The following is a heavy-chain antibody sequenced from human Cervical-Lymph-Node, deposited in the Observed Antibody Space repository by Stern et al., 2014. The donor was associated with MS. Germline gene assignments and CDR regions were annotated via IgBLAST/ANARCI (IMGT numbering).Heavy chain of an antibody. CDR3: ARHYTPAGYYYGMDV. Sequence: QVQLVESGGGVVQPGRSLRLSCATSGFTFSSHGMHWVRQAPGKGLEWVAIIWFDGFHKYYADSVRGRFTVSRDNSDNTLYLQMNSLRAEDTAVYYCARHYTPAGYYYGMDVWGQGTTVTVSS. V-gene: IGHV3-33*01. CDR1: GFTFSSHG. CDR2: IWFDGFHK. J-gene: IGHJ6*02. D-gene: IGHD3-10*01.